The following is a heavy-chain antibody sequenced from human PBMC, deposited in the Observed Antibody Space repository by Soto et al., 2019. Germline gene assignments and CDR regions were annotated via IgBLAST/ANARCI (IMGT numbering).Heavy chain of an antibody. Sequence: EVQLVESGGGLVKPGGSLRLSCVASGFTFSTYSMNWVRQAPGKGLEWVSTIGTRRDIYYAESVKGRFTISRDNAKNSLSLQMNSLRVEDTAVYYCAREETAWPLAYGLDVWGQGTAVTVSS. CDR2: IGTRRDI. J-gene: IGHJ6*02. D-gene: IGHD2-21*02. V-gene: IGHV3-21*02. CDR3: AREETAWPLAYGLDV. CDR1: GFTFSTYS.